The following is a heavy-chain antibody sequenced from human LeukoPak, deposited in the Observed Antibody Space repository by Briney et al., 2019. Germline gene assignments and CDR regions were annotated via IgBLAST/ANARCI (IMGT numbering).Heavy chain of an antibody. J-gene: IGHJ4*02. CDR3: ARDRVRCSGGSCYDLISY. CDR2: ISAYNGNT. D-gene: IGHD2-15*01. Sequence: ASVKVSCKASGGTFSSYAISWVRQAPGQGLEWMGWISAYNGNTNYAQKLQGRVTMTTDTSTSTAYMELRSLRSDDTAVYYCARDRVRCSGGSCYDLISYWGQGTLVTVSS. V-gene: IGHV1-18*01. CDR1: GGTFSSYA.